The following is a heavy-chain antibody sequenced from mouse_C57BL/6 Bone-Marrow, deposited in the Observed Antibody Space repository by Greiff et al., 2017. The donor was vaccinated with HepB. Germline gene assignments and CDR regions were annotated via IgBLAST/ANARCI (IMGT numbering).Heavy chain of an antibody. CDR2: IYPRSGNT. V-gene: IGHV1-81*01. Sequence: QVQLQQSGAELARPGASVKLSCKASGYTFTSYGISWVKQRTGQGLEWIGEIYPRSGNTYYNEKFKGKATLTADKSSSTAYMELRSLTSEDSAVYYCARGRNYVFAYWGQGTLVTVSA. CDR1: GYTFTSYG. D-gene: IGHD2-1*01. J-gene: IGHJ3*01. CDR3: ARGRNYVFAY.